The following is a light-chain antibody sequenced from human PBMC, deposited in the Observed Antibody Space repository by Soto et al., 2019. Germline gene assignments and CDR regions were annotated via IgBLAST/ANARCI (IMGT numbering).Light chain of an antibody. V-gene: IGKV3-20*01. Sequence: EIVLRQAPGTVSLSPGERATLSCRASQSVSSSYLAWYQQKPGQAPRLLIYGASSRATGIPDGFSGSGSGTDFTLTISRLEPEDFAVYYCQQYGSSPPKTFGQGTKVDIK. CDR3: QQYGSSPPKT. J-gene: IGKJ1*01. CDR1: QSVSSSY. CDR2: GAS.